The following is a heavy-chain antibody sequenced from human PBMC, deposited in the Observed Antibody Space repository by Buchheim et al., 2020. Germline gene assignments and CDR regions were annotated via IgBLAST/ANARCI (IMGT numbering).Heavy chain of an antibody. CDR1: GFTFSSYA. CDR3: GKSGRSVSSIGLRDYGMDV. D-gene: IGHD1-26*01. V-gene: IGHV3-23*01. CDR2: ISGSGGST. Sequence: EVQLLESGGGLVQPGGSLRLSCAASGFTFSSYAMSWVRQAPGKGLEWVSVISGSGGSTNYADSLKGRFSISRDNSKNTLYLQVSSLRAEDTAVYYCGKSGRSVSSIGLRDYGMDVWGQGTT. J-gene: IGHJ6*02.